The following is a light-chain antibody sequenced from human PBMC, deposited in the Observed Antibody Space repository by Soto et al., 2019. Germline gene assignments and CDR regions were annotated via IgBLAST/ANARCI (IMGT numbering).Light chain of an antibody. V-gene: IGKV1-33*01. CDR1: QDISKH. CDR2: NGS. J-gene: IGKJ5*01. CDR3: HQDANLPIP. Sequence: DIQLTQSPSSLSACVGDRVTITCQASQDISKHLKWYQQKPGEAPNLLLYNGSNWETGVPSRFRGSGSGTDCTFSISSLQPEDIATYYCHQDANLPIPFGQGTRLEIK.